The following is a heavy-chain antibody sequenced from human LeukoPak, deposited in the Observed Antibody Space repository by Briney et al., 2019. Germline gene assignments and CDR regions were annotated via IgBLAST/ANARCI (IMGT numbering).Heavy chain of an antibody. CDR1: GGSISSSSYY. V-gene: IGHV4-39*07. Sequence: SETLSLTCTVSGGSISSSSYYWSWIRQPPGKGLEWIGEINHSGSTNYNPSLKSRVTISVDTSKNQFSLKLSSVTAADTAVYYCARSGRYQLLYAHYYYYYMDVWGKGTTVTVSS. CDR3: ARSGRYQLLYAHYYYYYMDV. J-gene: IGHJ6*03. D-gene: IGHD2-2*02. CDR2: INHSGST.